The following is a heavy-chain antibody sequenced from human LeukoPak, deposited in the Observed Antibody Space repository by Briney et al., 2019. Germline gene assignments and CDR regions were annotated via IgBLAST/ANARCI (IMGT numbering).Heavy chain of an antibody. CDR3: ARAASYYYDSSGYYAFDS. CDR1: GFTFRSYT. CDR2: ISSTSSTI. V-gene: IGHV3-48*02. Sequence: HTGGSLRLSCAASGFTFRSYTTHWVRQAPGKGLEWVSYISSTSSTIYYADSVKGRFTISRDNAKNSLYLQMNSLRDEDTAVYYCARAASYYYDSSGYYAFDSWGQGTMVTVSA. D-gene: IGHD3-22*01. J-gene: IGHJ3*02.